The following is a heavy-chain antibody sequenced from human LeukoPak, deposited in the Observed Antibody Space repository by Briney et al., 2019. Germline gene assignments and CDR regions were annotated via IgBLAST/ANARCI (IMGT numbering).Heavy chain of an antibody. CDR2: ISYDGSNK. CDR3: ASLATTVSNFDY. D-gene: IGHD4-17*01. CDR1: GFTFSRHS. J-gene: IGHJ4*02. Sequence: GGSLRLSCAASGFTFSRHSMHWVRQAPGKGLEWVAVISYDGSNKYYADSVKGRFTISRDNSKNTLYLQMNSLRAEDTAVYYCASLATTVSNFDYWGQGTLVTVSS. V-gene: IGHV3-30*07.